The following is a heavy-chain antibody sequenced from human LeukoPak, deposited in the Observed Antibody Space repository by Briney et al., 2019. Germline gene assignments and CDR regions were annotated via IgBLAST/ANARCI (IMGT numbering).Heavy chain of an antibody. V-gene: IGHV4-34*01. D-gene: IGHD3-22*01. Sequence: SETLSLTCAVYGGSFSGYYWSWIRQPPGKGLEWNGEINHSGSTNYNPSLKSRVTISVDTSKNQFSLKLSSVTAADTAVYYCARGLGYYYGSSGPSLEYWGQGTLVTVSS. J-gene: IGHJ4*02. CDR1: GGSFSGYY. CDR3: ARGLGYYYGSSGPSLEY. CDR2: INHSGST.